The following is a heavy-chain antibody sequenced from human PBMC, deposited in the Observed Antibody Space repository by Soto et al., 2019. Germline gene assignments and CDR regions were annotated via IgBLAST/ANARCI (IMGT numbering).Heavy chain of an antibody. CDR2: IDLSDSYV. D-gene: IGHD2-2*01. CDR3: TRRASSSFYHFDF. J-gene: IGHJ4*02. Sequence: GESLKISCQASGYSFTAYWITWVRQMPGKGLEWMATIDLSDSYVDYSPSFRGHVTFSVDRSITTVYLQWNSLKAPDSAMYFCTRRASSSFYHFDFWGQGALVTVSS. V-gene: IGHV5-10-1*01. CDR1: GYSFTAYW.